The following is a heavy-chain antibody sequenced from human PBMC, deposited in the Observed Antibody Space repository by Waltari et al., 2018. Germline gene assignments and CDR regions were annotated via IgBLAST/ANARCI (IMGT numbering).Heavy chain of an antibody. CDR3: ARGKVVPAAHFDY. J-gene: IGHJ4*02. CDR2: INHSGST. Sequence: QVQLQQWGAGLLKPSETLSLTCAVYGGSFSGYYWRWLRQPPGKGLEWIGEINHSGSTNYNPSLKSRVTISVDTSKNQFSLKLSSVTTADTAVYYCARGKVVPAAHFDYWGQGTLVTVSS. D-gene: IGHD2-2*01. CDR1: GGSFSGYY. V-gene: IGHV4-34*01.